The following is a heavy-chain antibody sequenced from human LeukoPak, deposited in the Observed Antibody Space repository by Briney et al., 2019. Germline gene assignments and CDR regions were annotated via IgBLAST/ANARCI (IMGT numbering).Heavy chain of an antibody. J-gene: IGHJ5*02. Sequence: GGSLRLSCAASGFIFNNYGVIWVRQAPGKGLQWVSAISNDGGGTTYADFVKGRFTISRDNSKNTLFLQMSSLRAEDTALYYCAKGGSGYFADLWGQGTLVTVSS. CDR2: ISNDGGGT. CDR1: GFIFNNYG. D-gene: IGHD3-22*01. CDR3: AKGGSGYFADL. V-gene: IGHV3-23*01.